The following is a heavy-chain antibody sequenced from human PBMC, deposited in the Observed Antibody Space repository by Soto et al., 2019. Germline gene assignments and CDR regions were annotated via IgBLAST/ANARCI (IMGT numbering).Heavy chain of an antibody. CDR1: ADTFTSYY. V-gene: IGHV1-46*01. Sequence: GASVKVSCKAPADTFTSYYIHWVRQAPGHGLEWMGIINPNGGSTRFAQTFQGRITMTTDTSTSTVYMELRSLRSDDTAVYFCARCHRGLRCHLDSWGQGTLVTVS. CDR2: INPNGGST. D-gene: IGHD4-17*01. J-gene: IGHJ4*02. CDR3: ARCHRGLRCHLDS.